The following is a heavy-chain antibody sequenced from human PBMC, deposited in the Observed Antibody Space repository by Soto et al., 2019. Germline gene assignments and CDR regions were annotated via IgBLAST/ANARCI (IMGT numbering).Heavy chain of an antibody. CDR1: GFTFSNAW. J-gene: IGHJ4*02. CDR2: IKSKTDGGTT. Sequence: EVQLVESGGGLVKPGGSLRLSCAASGFTFSNAWMNWVRQAPGKGLEWVGRIKSKTDGGTTDYAAPVKGRFTISRDDSKNTLYLQMNSLKTEDTAVYYCTTDPVVVAATDRDYWGQGTLVTVSS. D-gene: IGHD2-15*01. CDR3: TTDPVVVAATDRDY. V-gene: IGHV3-15*07.